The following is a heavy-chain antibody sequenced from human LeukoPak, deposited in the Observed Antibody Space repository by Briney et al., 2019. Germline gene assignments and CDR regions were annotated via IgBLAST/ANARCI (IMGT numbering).Heavy chain of an antibody. V-gene: IGHV3-30*18. CDR1: GFTFSSYG. Sequence: PGGSLRLSCAASGFTFSSYGTHWVRQAPGKGLEWVAVISYDGSNKYYADSVKGRFTFSRDNSKNTLYLQMNSLRAEDTAVYYCAKGDGNYYESSGYPGDWGQGTLVTVSS. J-gene: IGHJ4*02. CDR2: ISYDGSNK. D-gene: IGHD3-22*01. CDR3: AKGDGNYYESSGYPGD.